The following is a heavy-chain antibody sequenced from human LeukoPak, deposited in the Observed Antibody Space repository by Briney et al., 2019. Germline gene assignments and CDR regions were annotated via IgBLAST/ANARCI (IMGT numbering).Heavy chain of an antibody. CDR3: ARVKRGYDFSSAVKIYYYMDV. CDR1: GGSISSSSYY. D-gene: IGHD3-3*01. J-gene: IGHJ6*03. Sequence: ETSETLSLTCTVSGGSISSSSYYWGWIRQPPGKGLEWIGSIYYSGSTNYNPSLKSRITISVDKSKNQFSLKLSSVTAADTAVYYCARVKRGYDFSSAVKIYYYMDVWGKGTTVTVSS. V-gene: IGHV4-39*07. CDR2: IYYSGST.